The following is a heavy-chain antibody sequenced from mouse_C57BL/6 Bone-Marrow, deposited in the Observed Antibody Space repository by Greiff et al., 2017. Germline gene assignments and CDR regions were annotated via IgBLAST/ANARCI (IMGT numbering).Heavy chain of an antibody. J-gene: IGHJ4*01. CDR3: VYYAMDY. CDR2: IRSKSNNYAT. CDR1: GFSFNTYA. V-gene: IGHV10-1*01. Sequence: EVKLVESGGGLVQPKGSLKLSCAASGFSFNTYAMNWVRQAPGKGLEWVARIRSKSNNYATYSADSVKDRFTISRDDSESMLYLQMNNLKTEDRSMYYCVYYAMDYWGKGTSVTVSS.